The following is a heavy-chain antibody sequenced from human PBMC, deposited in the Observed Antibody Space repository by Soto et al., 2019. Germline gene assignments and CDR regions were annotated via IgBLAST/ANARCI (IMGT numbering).Heavy chain of an antibody. CDR2: IIPILGIA. CDR3: AREARPYSSGWPPDAFDI. Sequence: GASVKVSCKASGGTFSSYTISWVRQAPGQGLEWMGRIIPILGIANYAQKFQGRVTITADKSTSTAYMELSSLRSEDTAVYYCAREARPYSSGWPPDAFDIWGQGTMVTVSS. V-gene: IGHV1-69*04. J-gene: IGHJ3*02. CDR1: GGTFSSYT. D-gene: IGHD6-19*01.